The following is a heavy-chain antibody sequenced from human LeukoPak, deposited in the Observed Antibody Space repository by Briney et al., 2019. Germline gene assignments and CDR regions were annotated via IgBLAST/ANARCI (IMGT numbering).Heavy chain of an antibody. J-gene: IGHJ6*02. CDR2: THYSGST. Sequence: SWVRQHPGKGLEWIGYTHYSGSTYYNPSLKSRVTISVDTSKNQFSLKLSSMTAADTAVYYCAIAVLYYYYGMDVWGQGTTVTVSS. V-gene: IGHV4-31*02. CDR3: AIAVLYYYYGMDV. D-gene: IGHD1-14*01.